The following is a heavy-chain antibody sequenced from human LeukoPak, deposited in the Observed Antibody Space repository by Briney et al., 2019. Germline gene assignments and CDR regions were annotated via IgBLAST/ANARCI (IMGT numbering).Heavy chain of an antibody. V-gene: IGHV1-18*01. Sequence: GASVKVSCKASGYTFTSYGISWVRQAPGQGLEWMGCISAYNGNTNYAQKLQGRVTMTTDTSTSTAYMELRSLRSDDTAVYYCARTVVLPAATNGFDPWGQGTLVTVSS. CDR3: ARTVVLPAATNGFDP. J-gene: IGHJ5*02. D-gene: IGHD2-2*01. CDR2: ISAYNGNT. CDR1: GYTFTSYG.